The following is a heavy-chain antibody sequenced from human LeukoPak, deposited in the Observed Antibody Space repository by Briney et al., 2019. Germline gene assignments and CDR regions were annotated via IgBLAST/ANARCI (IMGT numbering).Heavy chain of an antibody. V-gene: IGHV4-59*08. J-gene: IGHJ5*02. CDR1: GGSISSYY. Sequence: PSETLSLTCTVSGGSISSYYWSWIRQPPGKGLEWIGYIYYSGSTNYNPSLKSRVTISVDTSKNQFSLKLSSVTAADTAVYYCARISSPIDPYYYDSSGYLTSPWFDPWGQGTLVTVSS. CDR3: ARISSPIDPYYYDSSGYLTSPWFDP. D-gene: IGHD3-22*01. CDR2: IYYSGST.